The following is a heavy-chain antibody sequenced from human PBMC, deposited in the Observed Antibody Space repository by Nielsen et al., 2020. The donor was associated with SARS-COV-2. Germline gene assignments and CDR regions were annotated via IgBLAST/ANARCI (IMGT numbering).Heavy chain of an antibody. Sequence: ASVKVSCKASGYTFTSYAMHWVRQAPGQRLEWMGWINAGNGNTKYSQKFQGRVTITRDTSASTAYMELSSPRSEDTAVYYCARDLGGSGSYYVDYWGQGTLVTVSS. J-gene: IGHJ4*02. CDR3: ARDLGGSGSYYVDY. V-gene: IGHV1-3*01. CDR1: GYTFTSYA. D-gene: IGHD1-26*01. CDR2: INAGNGNT.